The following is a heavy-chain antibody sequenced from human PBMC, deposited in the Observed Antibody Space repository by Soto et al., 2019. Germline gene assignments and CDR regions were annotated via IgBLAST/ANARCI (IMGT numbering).Heavy chain of an antibody. J-gene: IGHJ4*02. V-gene: IGHV3-48*03. CDR1: GFTFSSYE. CDR2: ISSSGSTI. CDR3: AREKYSSWDY. D-gene: IGHD6-19*01. Sequence: PGGSLRLSCAASGFTFSSYEMNWVRQAPGKGLEWVSYISSSGSTIYYADSVKGRFTVSRDNAKNSLDLQMNSLRADDTDVYYCAREKYSSWDYWGQGTLVTVSS.